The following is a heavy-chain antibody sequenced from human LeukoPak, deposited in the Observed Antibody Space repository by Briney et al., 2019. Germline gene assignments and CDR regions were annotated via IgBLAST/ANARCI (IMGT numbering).Heavy chain of an antibody. V-gene: IGHV3-66*02. CDR3: ARDPGYSYGSYYGMDV. D-gene: IGHD5-18*01. Sequence: GGSLRLSCAASGVTVSSNYRSWVRQAPGKGLEWVSVIYSGGSTYYADSVKGRFTISRDNSKNTLYLQMNSLRAEDTAVYYCARDPGYSYGSYYGMDVWGQGTTVTVSS. J-gene: IGHJ6*02. CDR2: IYSGGST. CDR1: GVTVSSNY.